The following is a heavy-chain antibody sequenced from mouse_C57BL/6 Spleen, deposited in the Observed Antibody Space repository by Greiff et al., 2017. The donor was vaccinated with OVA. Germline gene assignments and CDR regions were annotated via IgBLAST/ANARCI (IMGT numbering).Heavy chain of an antibody. CDR3: ARRPYYYGSSSFDY. Sequence: QVQLQQSGPELVKPGASVKISCKASGYAFSSSWMNWVKQRPGKGLEWIGRIYPGDGDTNYNGKFKGKATLTADKSSSTAYMQLSSLTSEDSAVYFCARRPYYYGSSSFDYWGQGTTLTVSS. V-gene: IGHV1-82*01. CDR2: IYPGDGDT. J-gene: IGHJ2*01. D-gene: IGHD1-1*01. CDR1: GYAFSSSW.